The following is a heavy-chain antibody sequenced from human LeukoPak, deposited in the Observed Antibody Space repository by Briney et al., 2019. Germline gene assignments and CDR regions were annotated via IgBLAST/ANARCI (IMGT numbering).Heavy chain of an antibody. CDR2: IYTDGST. CDR3: VRGHYSNTL. J-gene: IGHJ4*02. CDR1: GFIVSSSY. D-gene: IGHD4-11*01. Sequence: GSLRLSCAASGFIVSSSYMSWVRQPPGKGLEWVSGIYTDGSTYYADSVQGRFTISRDNSKNTLYLQMNSLRAEDTSVYYCVRGHYSNTLGGQGTLVTVSS. V-gene: IGHV3-66*01.